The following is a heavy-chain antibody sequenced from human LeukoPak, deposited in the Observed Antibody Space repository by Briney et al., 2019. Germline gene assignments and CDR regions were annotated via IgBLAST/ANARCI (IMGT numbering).Heavy chain of an antibody. Sequence: QSGRSLRLSCTASGLTFSSYALHWVRQAPGKGLEWVAVISYDGSNEYYADSVKGRFTISRDNSKNTLYLQMNSLRAEDTAVYYCARASYGDYGSWFDPWGQGTLVTVSS. CDR3: ARASYGDYGSWFDP. CDR2: ISYDGSNE. CDR1: GLTFSSYA. V-gene: IGHV3-30-3*01. J-gene: IGHJ5*02. D-gene: IGHD4-17*01.